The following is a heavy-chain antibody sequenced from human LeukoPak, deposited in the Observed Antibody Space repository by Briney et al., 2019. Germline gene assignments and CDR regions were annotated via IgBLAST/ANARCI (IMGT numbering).Heavy chain of an antibody. J-gene: IGHJ4*02. Sequence: SQTLALTCTVSGGSISSGSYYWSWIRQPAGKGLEWIGRTYTSGSTNYNPSLKSRVTISVDTSKNQFSLKLSSVTAADTAVYYCAKTTWIQLWYDYWGQGILVTVSS. CDR2: TYTSGST. V-gene: IGHV4-61*02. CDR3: AKTTWIQLWYDY. CDR1: GGSISSGSYY. D-gene: IGHD5-18*01.